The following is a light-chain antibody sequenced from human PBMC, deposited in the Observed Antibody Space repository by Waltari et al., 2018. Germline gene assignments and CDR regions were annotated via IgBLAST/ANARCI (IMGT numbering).Light chain of an antibody. CDR1: SSDVGVYNY. J-gene: IGLJ2*01. Sequence: QSALTQPPSASGAPGQSVTISCTGTSSDVGVYNYVSWYHQHPGDAPKLLIYEVSKRPSGVPDRFSGSKSGNPASLTVSGLQAEDEGDYYCSSYAGRNTLFGGGTKLTVL. CDR3: SSYAGRNTL. CDR2: EVS. V-gene: IGLV2-8*01.